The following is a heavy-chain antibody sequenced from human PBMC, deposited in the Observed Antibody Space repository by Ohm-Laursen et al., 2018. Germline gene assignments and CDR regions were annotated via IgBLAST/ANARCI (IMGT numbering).Heavy chain of an antibody. CDR2: IYYSGST. CDR1: GGSISSGGYY. Sequence: SQTLSLTCTVSGGSISSGGYYWSWIRQHPGKGLEWIGYIYYSGSTYYNPSLKSRVTISVDTSKNQFSLKLSSVTAADTAVYYCARGGYYFYYGMDVWGQGTTVTVSS. V-gene: IGHV4-31*03. D-gene: IGHD3-16*01. CDR3: ARGGYYFYYGMDV. J-gene: IGHJ6*02.